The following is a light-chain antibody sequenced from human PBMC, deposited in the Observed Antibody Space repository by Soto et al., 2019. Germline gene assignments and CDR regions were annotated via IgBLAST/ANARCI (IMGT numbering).Light chain of an antibody. CDR1: QSVNSRF. Sequence: EIVLTQSPGTLSLSPGESATLSCRASQSVNSRFLAWYQHKPGQAPRLLIYAASTRATGIPDRFSGSASGTDFTLTISRLEPEDFAVYYCQQYGNAPFTFGPGTKVDIK. V-gene: IGKV3-20*01. CDR2: AAS. J-gene: IGKJ3*01. CDR3: QQYGNAPFT.